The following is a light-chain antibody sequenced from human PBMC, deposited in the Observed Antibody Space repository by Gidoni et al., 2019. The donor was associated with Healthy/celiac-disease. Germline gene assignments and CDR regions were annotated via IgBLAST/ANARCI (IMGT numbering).Light chain of an antibody. CDR1: QSVSSH. Sequence: EIVMPQSPATLSVSPGGRATLSCRASQSVSSHLAWYQQKPGQAPRLLIYGASTRAPGIPSRFSGSGSGKEFTLTISSLQYEDFAVYYCQQDNNWPQTFXXXTKVEIK. CDR3: QQDNNWPQT. CDR2: GAS. V-gene: IGKV3-15*01. J-gene: IGKJ1*01.